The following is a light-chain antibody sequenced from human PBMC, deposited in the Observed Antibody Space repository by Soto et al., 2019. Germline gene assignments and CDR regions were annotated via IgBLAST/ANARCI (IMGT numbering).Light chain of an antibody. CDR1: SSDVGGSNY. Sequence: QSALTQPASVSGSPGQSITISCTGTSSDVGGSNYVSWYQQHPGKAPKLMIYDVSNRPSGVSNRFSGSKSGNTASLTISGLQAEDDAGYYCGSYSSSSTLYVFGTGTKVTVL. CDR3: GSYSSSSTLYV. CDR2: DVS. V-gene: IGLV2-14*03. J-gene: IGLJ1*01.